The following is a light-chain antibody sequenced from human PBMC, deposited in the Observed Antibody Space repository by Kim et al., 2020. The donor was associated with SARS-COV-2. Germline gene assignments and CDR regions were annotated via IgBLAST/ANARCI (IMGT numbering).Light chain of an antibody. J-gene: IGKJ2*02. Sequence: LVPGERATLSCRASQSVSSSYLAWYQHKRGQAPRLLIYGAFSRATGTPDRFSGSGSGTDFTLTISRLEPEDFALYYCQQYGTSPSTFGQGTKLEI. CDR2: GAF. CDR3: QQYGTSPST. CDR1: QSVSSSY. V-gene: IGKV3-20*01.